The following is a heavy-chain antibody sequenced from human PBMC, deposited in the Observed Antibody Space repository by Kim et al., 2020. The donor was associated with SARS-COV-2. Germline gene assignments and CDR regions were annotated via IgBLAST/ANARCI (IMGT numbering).Heavy chain of an antibody. D-gene: IGHD1-1*01. V-gene: IGHV3-64D*06. Sequence: GGSLRLSCSASGFIFSDYAMHWVRQAPGTGLQCVSAITRDGGGSFYADSVKDRFSIFRDNSKNTLFLQMSSLRTEDTAIYYCVRYGGNDGAVHWGQGTLVGVS. CDR3: VRYGGNDGAVH. J-gene: IGHJ4*02. CDR1: GFIFSDYA. CDR2: ITRDGGGS.